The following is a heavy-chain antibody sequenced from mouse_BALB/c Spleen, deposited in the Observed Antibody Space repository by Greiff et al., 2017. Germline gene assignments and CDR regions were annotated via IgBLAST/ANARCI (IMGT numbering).Heavy chain of an antibody. D-gene: IGHD2-3*01. CDR1: GYTFTSYW. V-gene: IGHV1-87*01. Sequence: VQLQQSGAELARPGASVKLSCKASGYTFTSYWMQWVKQRPGQGLEWIGAIYPGDGDTRYTQKFKGKATLTADKSSSTAYMQLSSLASEDSAVYYCARPDGYYPHYYAMDYWGQGTSVTVSS. J-gene: IGHJ4*01. CDR3: ARPDGYYPHYYAMDY. CDR2: IYPGDGDT.